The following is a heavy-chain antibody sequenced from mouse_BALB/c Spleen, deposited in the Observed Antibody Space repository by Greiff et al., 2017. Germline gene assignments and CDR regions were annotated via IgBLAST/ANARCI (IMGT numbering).Heavy chain of an antibody. CDR1: GYAFTNYL. CDR3: ARSAAYYGFAY. CDR2: INPGSGGT. Sequence: VQLQESGAELVRPGTSVKVSCKASGYAFTNYLIEWVKQRPGQGLEWIGVINPGSGGTNYNEKFKGKATLTADKSSSTAYMQLSSLTSDDSAVYFCARSAAYYGFAYWGQGTLVTVSA. V-gene: IGHV1-54*01. D-gene: IGHD2-10*01. J-gene: IGHJ3*01.